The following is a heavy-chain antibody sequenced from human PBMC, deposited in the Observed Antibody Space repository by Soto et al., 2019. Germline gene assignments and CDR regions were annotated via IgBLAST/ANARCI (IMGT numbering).Heavy chain of an antibody. CDR3: ARVVPYYVSSHRYIDY. CDR1: GDSVSGNSAA. J-gene: IGHJ4*02. V-gene: IGHV6-1*01. CDR2: TYYRSRWYN. D-gene: IGHD3-16*01. Sequence: SQTLSLTCAISGDSVSGNSAAWNWIRQSPSRGLEWLGRTYYRSRWYNDYAVSVKSRITVTPDTSKNQFSLHLNSVTPEDTAVYYCARVVPYYVSSHRYIDYWGEGALVT.